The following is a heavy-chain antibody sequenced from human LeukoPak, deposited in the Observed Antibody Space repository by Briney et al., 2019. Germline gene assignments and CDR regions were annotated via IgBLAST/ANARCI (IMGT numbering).Heavy chain of an antibody. Sequence: SETLSLTCTVSGGSISSYYWSWIRQPAGKGLEWIGRIYTSGSTNYNPSLKSRVTMSVDTSKNQFSLKLSSVTAADTAVYYCARVGSYSHLYYYYYYMDVWGKGTTVTVS. J-gene: IGHJ6*03. CDR3: ARVGSYSHLYYYYYYMDV. CDR1: GGSISSYY. D-gene: IGHD2-21*01. V-gene: IGHV4-4*07. CDR2: IYTSGST.